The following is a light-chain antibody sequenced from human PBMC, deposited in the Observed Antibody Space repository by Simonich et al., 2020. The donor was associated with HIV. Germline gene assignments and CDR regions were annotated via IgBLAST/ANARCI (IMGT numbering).Light chain of an antibody. CDR2: EGN. CDR3: CSYAGSSTLV. J-gene: IGLJ3*02. CDR1: SSDVGSYNL. Sequence: QSALTQPASVSGSPGQSITISCTGTSSDVGSYNLVSWYQKHPGKAPKLMIYEGNNRPSGVSNRFSGSKSGNTASLTISGLQAEDEADYYCCSYAGSSTLVFGGGTKLTVL. V-gene: IGLV2-23*01.